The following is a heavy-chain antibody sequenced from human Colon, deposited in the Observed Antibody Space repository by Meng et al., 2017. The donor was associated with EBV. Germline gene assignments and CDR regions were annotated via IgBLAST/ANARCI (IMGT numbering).Heavy chain of an antibody. V-gene: IGHV4-4*02. J-gene: IGHJ5*02. CDR1: GGSSDSDNW. Sequence: QMQVQGSGPGLVKPSGTLSLTCAVSGGSSDSDNWWNWVRQTPGKGLEWIGEISHSGTTNYNPSLKSRVTISIDKSKNQFSLKLTSVTAADTAVYYCARDYYASGFVFDLWGQGTLVTVSS. CDR3: ARDYYASGFVFDL. CDR2: ISHSGTT. D-gene: IGHD3-10*01.